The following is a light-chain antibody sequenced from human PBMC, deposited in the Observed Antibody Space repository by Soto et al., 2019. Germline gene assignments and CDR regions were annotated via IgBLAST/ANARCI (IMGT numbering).Light chain of an antibody. CDR2: KAS. CDR3: QQYSTYWT. CDR1: QTIRSW. J-gene: IGKJ1*01. Sequence: DIQMTQSPSTLSASVGDRVTITCRASQTIRSWLAWYQQKPGKAPNLLIYKASSLKSGVPSRFSGSGSGTEFPLTISRQQPDDFATYYCQQYSTYWTFGPGTKVDIK. V-gene: IGKV1-5*03.